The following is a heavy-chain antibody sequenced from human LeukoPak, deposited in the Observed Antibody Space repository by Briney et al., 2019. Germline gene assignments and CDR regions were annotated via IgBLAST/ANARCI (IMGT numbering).Heavy chain of an antibody. CDR2: IFYSGST. CDR3: ARLLSGAAGTPDY. CDR1: AGSISSSY. Sequence: SETLSLTCTVSAGSISSSYWGWIRQPPGKGLEWIGYIFYSGSTYYNPSLKSRVTISVDTSKKQFSLKLSSVTAADTAVYYCARLLSGAAGTPDYWGQGTLVTVSA. J-gene: IGHJ4*02. D-gene: IGHD6-13*01. V-gene: IGHV4-59*12.